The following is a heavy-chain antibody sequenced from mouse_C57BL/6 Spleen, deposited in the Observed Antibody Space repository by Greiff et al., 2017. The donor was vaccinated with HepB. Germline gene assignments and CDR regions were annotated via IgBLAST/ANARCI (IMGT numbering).Heavy chain of an antibody. Sequence: EVQLQQSGAELVRPGASVKLSCTASGFNIKDDYMHWVKQRPEQGLEWIGWIDPENGDTEYASKFQGKATITADTSSNTAYLQLSSLTSEDTAVYYCTRATTVVAHFDYWGQGTTLTVSS. CDR1: GFNIKDDY. CDR2: IDPENGDT. D-gene: IGHD1-1*01. CDR3: TRATTVVAHFDY. V-gene: IGHV14-4*01. J-gene: IGHJ2*01.